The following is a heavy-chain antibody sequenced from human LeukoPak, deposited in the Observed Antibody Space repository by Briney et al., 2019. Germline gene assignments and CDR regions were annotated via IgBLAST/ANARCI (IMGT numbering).Heavy chain of an antibody. CDR3: ARVISYYYYGMDV. V-gene: IGHV3-66*01. J-gene: IGHJ6*02. CDR1: GFTVSSNY. CDR2: ICSGGST. D-gene: IGHD3-10*01. Sequence: GGSLRLSCAASGFTVSSNYMSWVRQAPGMGLEWVSVICSGGSTYYADSVKGRFTISRDNSKNTLYLQMNSLRAEDTAVYYCARVISYYYYGMDVWGQGTTVTVSS.